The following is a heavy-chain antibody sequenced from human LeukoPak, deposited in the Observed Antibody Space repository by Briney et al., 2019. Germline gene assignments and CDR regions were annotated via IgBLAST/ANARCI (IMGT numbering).Heavy chain of an antibody. CDR1: GFTLSSDY. CDR3: ARGGGPGTPLWN. Sequence: GGSLRLSCAASGFTLSSDYISWVSQAPGKGLEWVSLIYSGGSTYYADSVKGRFTISRDNSKNTLYLQMNSLRVEDTAVYYCARGGGPGTPLWNWGQGTLVTVSS. J-gene: IGHJ4*02. V-gene: IGHV3-66*01. D-gene: IGHD2-21*01. CDR2: IYSGGST.